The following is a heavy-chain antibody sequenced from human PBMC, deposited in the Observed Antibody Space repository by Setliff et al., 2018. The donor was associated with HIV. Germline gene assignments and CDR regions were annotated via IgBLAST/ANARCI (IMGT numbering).Heavy chain of an antibody. D-gene: IGHD3-22*01. Sequence: ASVKVSCKASGYGLIAYAMNWVRQAPGQRPEWMGWINPGNGNTKYSQKFQGRVTITRVTSASTVCMELSGLRSEDTAVYYCARDLSIDSSGYPRIGYSYMDVWGKGTTVTVSS. V-gene: IGHV1-3*01. CDR2: INPGNGNT. J-gene: IGHJ6*03. CDR1: GYGLIAYA. CDR3: ARDLSIDSSGYPRIGYSYMDV.